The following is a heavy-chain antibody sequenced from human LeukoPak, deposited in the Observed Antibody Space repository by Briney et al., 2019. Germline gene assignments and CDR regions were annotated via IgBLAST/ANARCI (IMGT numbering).Heavy chain of an antibody. Sequence: ASVKVSCKASGYTFTSYAMNWVRQAPGQGLEWMGWINTNTGNPTYAQGFTGRFVFSLDTSVSTAYLQISSLKAEDTAVYYCARDGPGPSWRGALHDDYWGQGTLVTVSS. CDR3: ARDGPGPSWRGALHDDY. CDR2: INTNTGNP. D-gene: IGHD3-10*01. V-gene: IGHV7-4-1*02. J-gene: IGHJ4*02. CDR1: GYTFTSYA.